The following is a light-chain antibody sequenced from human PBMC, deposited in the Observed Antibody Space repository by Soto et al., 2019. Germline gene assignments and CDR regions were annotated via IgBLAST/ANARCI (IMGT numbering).Light chain of an antibody. CDR1: STDVGGYNY. Sequence: QSALTQPASVSGSRGQSITLSCTGTSTDVGGYNYVSWYQQHPGKAPKLMIYEVSNRPSGVSNRFSGSKSDNTASLSISGLQAEDEADYYCTSYTSRSTLVFGTGTKLTVL. J-gene: IGLJ1*01. V-gene: IGLV2-14*01. CDR3: TSYTSRSTLV. CDR2: EVS.